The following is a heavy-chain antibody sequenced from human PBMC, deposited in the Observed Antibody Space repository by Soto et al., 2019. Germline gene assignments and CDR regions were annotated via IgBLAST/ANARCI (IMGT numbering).Heavy chain of an antibody. V-gene: IGHV3-23*01. CDR3: GKEPFKYRDIVVVPADSSFDY. CDR2: FSGSGGST. CDR1: GVTFSSYA. D-gene: IGHD2-2*01. Sequence: EVQLLESGGGLVQPGGSLRLSCAASGVTFSSYAMSWVSKAPGKGLEWASAFSGSGGSTYYADSGKGRFTISRDNSKNTMYLQMNRLRAEDTAVYYCGKEPFKYRDIVVVPADSSFDYWGQRTLVTVSS. J-gene: IGHJ4*02.